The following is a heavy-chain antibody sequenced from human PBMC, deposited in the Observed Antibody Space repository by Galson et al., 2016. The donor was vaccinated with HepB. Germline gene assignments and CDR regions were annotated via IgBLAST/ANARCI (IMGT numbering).Heavy chain of an antibody. V-gene: IGHV3-7*01. CDR3: ARHLIAARAGDTVFDV. CDR2: IKEDGSDK. D-gene: IGHD7-27*01. Sequence: SLRLSCAASGFTFSNYWMSWVRQAPGKGLEWVASIKEDGSDKYSVDSVRFTISRDNSKNSLYLHLNSLRDEDTALYYCARHLIAARAGDTVFDVWGQGTLVSVSS. J-gene: IGHJ3*01. CDR1: GFTFSNYW.